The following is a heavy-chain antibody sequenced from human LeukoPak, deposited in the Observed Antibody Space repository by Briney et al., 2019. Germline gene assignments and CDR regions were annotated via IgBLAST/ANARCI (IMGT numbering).Heavy chain of an antibody. V-gene: IGHV4-39*01. D-gene: IGHD3-22*01. CDR3: ARQAWGGVGYYDSSGQTLTANYFDY. CDR1: GGSISSSSYY. J-gene: IGHJ4*02. CDR2: IYYSGST. Sequence: SEILSLTCTVSGGSISSSSYYWGWIRQPPGKGLEWIGSIYYSGSTYYNPSLKSRVTISVDTSKNQFSLKLSSVTAADTAVYYCARQAWGGVGYYDSSGQTLTANYFDYWGQGTLVTVSS.